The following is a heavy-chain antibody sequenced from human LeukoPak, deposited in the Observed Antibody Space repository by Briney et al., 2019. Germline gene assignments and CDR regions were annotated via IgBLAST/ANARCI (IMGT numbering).Heavy chain of an antibody. D-gene: IGHD3-22*01. J-gene: IGHJ2*01. CDR3: ARDHYYGSSGHNYGWYFDL. V-gene: IGHV3-11*01. CDR2: ISTSGSTI. Sequence: GGSLRLSCAASGFTFSDYHMNWIRQAPGKGLEWVSHISTSGSTIHYADSVKGRFTISRDNAKNSLYLQMNSLRAEDTAVYSCARDHYYGSSGHNYGWYFDLWGRGTLVTVSS. CDR1: GFTFSDYH.